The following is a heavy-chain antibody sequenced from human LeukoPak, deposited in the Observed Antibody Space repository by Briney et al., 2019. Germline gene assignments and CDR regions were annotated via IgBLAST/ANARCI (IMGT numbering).Heavy chain of an antibody. CDR3: ATKQWLAPPPDS. CDR1: GFTFSKYW. D-gene: IGHD6-19*01. Sequence: PGGSLRLSCAASGFTFSKYWMLWVRQAQGKGLESVSRINTDGTVTTYADSVKGRFTVSRDNADNTMFLQMNSVRDEYTAVYYCATKQWLAPPPDSWGQGTPVTVSS. CDR2: INTDGTVT. J-gene: IGHJ4*02. V-gene: IGHV3-74*01.